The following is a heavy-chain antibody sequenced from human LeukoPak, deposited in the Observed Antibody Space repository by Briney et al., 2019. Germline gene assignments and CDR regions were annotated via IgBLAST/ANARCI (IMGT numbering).Heavy chain of an antibody. CDR2: ISSSSSSI. J-gene: IGHJ4*02. V-gene: IGHV3-21*06. Sequence: PGGSLRLSCAVSGFTFSSYSMNWVRQAPGKGLEWVSSISSSSSSIYYADSVKGRFSISRDNAKNSLYLQMNSLRAEDTAVYYCARDLLEAPSFLEWLPQYCFDYWGQGTLVTVSS. CDR3: ARDLLEAPSFLEWLPQYCFDY. CDR1: GFTFSSYS. D-gene: IGHD3-3*01.